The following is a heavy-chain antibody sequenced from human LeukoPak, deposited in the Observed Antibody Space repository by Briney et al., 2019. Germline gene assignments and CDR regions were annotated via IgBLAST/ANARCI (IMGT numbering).Heavy chain of an antibody. Sequence: GGSLRLSCSASGSPFSSYAMHWVRQAPGKGLEYVSAISDSGGSTYYADSVKGRFTISRDNSKNTLYLQMSSLRAEDTAVYFCVRGYSFGPYGMDVWGQGTRSPSP. CDR3: VRGYSFGPYGMDV. D-gene: IGHD2-15*01. J-gene: IGHJ6*02. CDR1: GSPFSSYA. CDR2: ISDSGGST. V-gene: IGHV3-64D*09.